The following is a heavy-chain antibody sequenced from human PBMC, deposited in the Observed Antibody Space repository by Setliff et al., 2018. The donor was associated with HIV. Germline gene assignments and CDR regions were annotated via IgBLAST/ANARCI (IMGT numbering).Heavy chain of an antibody. V-gene: IGHV4-39*07. CDR3: ARVDYDSSGSFDY. J-gene: IGHJ4*02. D-gene: IGHD3-22*01. CDR1: DASISTSNFL. Sequence: SETLSLTCTVSDASISTSNFLWGWIRQSPGKGLEWIGEINYSGSTNYNPSLKSRVTTSVDTSKNQFSLKLSSVTAADTAVYYCARVDYDSSGSFDYWGQGTLVTVSS. CDR2: INYSGST.